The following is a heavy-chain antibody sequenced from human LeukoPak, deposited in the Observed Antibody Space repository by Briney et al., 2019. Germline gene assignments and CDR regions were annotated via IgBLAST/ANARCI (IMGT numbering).Heavy chain of an antibody. J-gene: IGHJ6*03. CDR2: IRYDGSNK. D-gene: IGHD1-1*01. CDR1: GFTFSSYG. Sequence: GGSLRLSCAASGFTFSSYGMHWVRQAPGKGLEWVAIIRYDGSNKCYADSVKGRFTISRDNSKNSLYLQMNSLRAEDTAVYYCARGFRGNYYYMDVWGKGTTVTVSS. V-gene: IGHV3-30*02. CDR3: ARGFRGNYYYMDV.